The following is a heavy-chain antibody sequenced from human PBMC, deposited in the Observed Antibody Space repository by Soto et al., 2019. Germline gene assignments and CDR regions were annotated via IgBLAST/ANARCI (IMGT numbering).Heavy chain of an antibody. D-gene: IGHD6-19*01. J-gene: IGHJ6*02. CDR2: FSAYNGNT. V-gene: IGHV1-18*04. CDR1: GYTFTSYG. CDR3: ARHRSSPVAGKHKYFYYYYGMDV. Sequence: QVQLVQSGAEVKKPGASVKVSCKASGYTFTSYGISWVRQAPGQGLEWMGWFSAYNGNTNYARKLQGRVTMTTDTSTSTAYMELRSLRSDDTAVYYCARHRSSPVAGKHKYFYYYYGMDVWGQGTTVTVSS.